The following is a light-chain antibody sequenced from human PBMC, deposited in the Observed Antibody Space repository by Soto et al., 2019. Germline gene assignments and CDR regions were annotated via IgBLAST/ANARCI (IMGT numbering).Light chain of an antibody. CDR1: SSDVGGYNY. Sequence: QSALTQPASVSGSPGQSITISCTGTSSDVGGYNYVSWYQQHPGKAPKFMIYDVSNRPSGVSNRCSGSKSGNTASLTISVLQAEDEADYYCCSYTTSNTRQIVFGTGTKVTVL. CDR2: DVS. V-gene: IGLV2-14*01. CDR3: CSYTTSNTRQIV. J-gene: IGLJ1*01.